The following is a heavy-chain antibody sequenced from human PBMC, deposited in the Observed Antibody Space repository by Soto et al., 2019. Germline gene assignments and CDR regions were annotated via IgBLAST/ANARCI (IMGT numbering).Heavy chain of an antibody. Sequence: SETLSLTCTVSGGSISSGDYYWSWIRQPPGKGLEWIGYIYYSGSTYYNPSLKSRVTISVDTSKNQFSLKLSSVTAADTAVYYCARGITYYYGSGSYSDYYYYGMDVWGQGTTVTVSS. V-gene: IGHV4-30-4*01. CDR1: GGSISSGDYY. J-gene: IGHJ6*02. CDR3: ARGITYYYGSGSYSDYYYYGMDV. CDR2: IYYSGST. D-gene: IGHD3-10*01.